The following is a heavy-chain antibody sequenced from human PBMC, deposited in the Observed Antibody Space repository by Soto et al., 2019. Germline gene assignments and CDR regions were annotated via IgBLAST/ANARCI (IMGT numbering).Heavy chain of an antibody. CDR3: ATPGRPEGGSWTYFDY. Sequence: ASVKVSCKASGYTFTSYYMHWVRQAPGQGLEWMGWINAGNGNTKYSQKFQGRVTITRDTSASTAYMELSSLRSEDTAVYYCATPGRPEGGSWTYFDYWGQGTLVTVSS. J-gene: IGHJ4*02. D-gene: IGHD2-15*01. V-gene: IGHV1-3*01. CDR1: GYTFTSYY. CDR2: INAGNGNT.